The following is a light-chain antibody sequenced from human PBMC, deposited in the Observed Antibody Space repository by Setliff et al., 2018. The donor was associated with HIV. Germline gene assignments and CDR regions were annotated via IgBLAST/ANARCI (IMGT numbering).Light chain of an antibody. J-gene: IGLJ3*02. V-gene: IGLV2-14*03. CDR3: CSYASTSTLV. Sequence: QSVLTQPASVSGSPGQSITISCTGTSSDIGGYNYVSWYQQHPGKAPKLMIYDVNNRPSGVSTRFSGSKSGNTASLTISGLQAEDEADYYCCSYASTSTLVFGGGTK. CDR1: SSDIGGYNY. CDR2: DVN.